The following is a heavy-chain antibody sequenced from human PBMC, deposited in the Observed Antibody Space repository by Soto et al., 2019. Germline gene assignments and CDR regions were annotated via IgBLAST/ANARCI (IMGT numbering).Heavy chain of an antibody. J-gene: IGHJ4*02. V-gene: IGHV3-21*01. D-gene: IGHD3-22*01. Sequence: GGSLRLSCAASGFTFSSYSMNWVRQAPGKGLEWVSSISSSSYIYYADSVKGRFTISRDNAKNSPYLQMNSLRAEDTAVYYCVGYYYDSKALYYFDYWGQGTLVTVSS. CDR3: VGYYYDSKALYYFDY. CDR2: ISSSSYI. CDR1: GFTFSSYS.